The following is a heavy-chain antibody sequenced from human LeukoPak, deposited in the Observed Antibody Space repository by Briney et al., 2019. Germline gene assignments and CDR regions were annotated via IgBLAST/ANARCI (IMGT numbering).Heavy chain of an antibody. CDR3: ARDLYYDSSGYYYQGRDY. CDR2: IYSGGST. V-gene: IGHV3-66*01. CDR1: GFTVSSNY. D-gene: IGHD3-22*01. Sequence: PGGSLRLSCAASGFTVSSNYMSWVRQAPGKGLEWVSVIYSGGSTYYADSVKGRFTISRDNSKNTLYLQMNSLRAEDTAVYYCARDLYYDSSGYYYQGRDYWGQGTLVTVSS. J-gene: IGHJ4*02.